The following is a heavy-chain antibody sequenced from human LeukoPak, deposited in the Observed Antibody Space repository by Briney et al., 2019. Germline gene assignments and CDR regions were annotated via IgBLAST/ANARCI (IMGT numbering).Heavy chain of an antibody. J-gene: IGHJ4*02. Sequence: SETLSLTCAVYGGSFSGYYWTWIRQHPGRGLEWIGYIYNRGLTYYSPSLKSRVTISVDTSKNQFSLKLTSVAAADTAVYYCARGVTFYDDSSGYLTDYWGQGTLVTVSS. V-gene: IGHV4-31*11. CDR2: IYNRGLT. CDR1: GGSFSGYY. D-gene: IGHD3-22*01. CDR3: ARGVTFYDDSSGYLTDY.